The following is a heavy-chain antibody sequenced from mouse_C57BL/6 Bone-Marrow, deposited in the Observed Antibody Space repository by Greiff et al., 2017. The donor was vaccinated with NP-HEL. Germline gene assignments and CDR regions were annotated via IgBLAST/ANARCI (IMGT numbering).Heavy chain of an antibody. D-gene: IGHD2-4*01. CDR3: TTYDYDS. CDR1: GFNIKDDY. V-gene: IGHV14-4*01. J-gene: IGHJ2*01. CDR2: IDPENGDT. Sequence: DVKLVESGAELVRPGASVKLSCTASGFNIKDDYMHWVKQRPEQGLEWIGWIDPENGDTEYASKFQGKATITADTSSNTAYLQLSSLTSEDTAVYYCTTYDYDSWGQGTTLTVSS.